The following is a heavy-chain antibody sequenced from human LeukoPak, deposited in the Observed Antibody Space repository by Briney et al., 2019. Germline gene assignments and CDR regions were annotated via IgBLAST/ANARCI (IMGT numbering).Heavy chain of an antibody. CDR2: IKEDGSEK. V-gene: IGHV3-7*01. J-gene: IGHJ4*02. D-gene: IGHD4-17*01. Sequence: GESLKISFAASGFLFSSYWMSWVRQAPGKGLEWVANIKEDGSEKKYVDSVKGRFTISRDNAKNSVYLQMNSLRAEDTAVYYCAREHDYGDYVDYWGQGTLVTVSS. CDR1: GFLFSSYW. CDR3: AREHDYGDYVDY.